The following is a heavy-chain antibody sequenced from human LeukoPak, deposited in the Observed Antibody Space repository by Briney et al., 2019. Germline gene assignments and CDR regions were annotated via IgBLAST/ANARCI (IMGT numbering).Heavy chain of an antibody. D-gene: IGHD6-13*01. V-gene: IGHV3-21*01. J-gene: IGHJ4*02. CDR2: ISSSSSYI. CDR3: ATRHGIAAAGTPDY. CDR1: GFTFSSYA. Sequence: GGSLRLSCAASGFTFSSYAMSWVRQAPGKGLEWVSSISSSSSYIYYADSVKGRFTTSRDNAKNSLYLQMNSLRAEDTAVYYCATRHGIAAAGTPDYWGQGTLVTVSS.